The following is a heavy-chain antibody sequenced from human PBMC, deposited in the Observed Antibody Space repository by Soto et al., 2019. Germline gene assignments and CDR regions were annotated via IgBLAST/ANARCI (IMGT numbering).Heavy chain of an antibody. J-gene: IGHJ4*02. D-gene: IGHD4-17*01. CDR1: GFTFSSYA. CDR2: ISGSGGST. Sequence: EVQLLESGGGLVQPGGSLRLSCAASGFTFSSYAMSWVRQAPGKGLEWVSAISGSGGSTYYADAVKGRFTISRDNSKNTLYLQMNSLRAEDTAVYYCAKDTTVIPYYFDYWGQGTLVTVSS. V-gene: IGHV3-23*01. CDR3: AKDTTVIPYYFDY.